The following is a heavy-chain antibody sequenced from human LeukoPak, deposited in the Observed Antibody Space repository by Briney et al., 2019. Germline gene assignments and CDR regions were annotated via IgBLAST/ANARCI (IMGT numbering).Heavy chain of an antibody. CDR3: ARDFYASGFYFWFDP. CDR2: ISPSGTT. J-gene: IGHJ5*02. Sequence: PSETLSLTCTVSGVSISSYYWNWIRQPAGKGLEWTGRISPSGTTHYNPSLGSRVTMSVDTSKNYFSLRLSSVTAADTAVYYCARDFYASGFYFWFDPWGQGMLVTVSS. D-gene: IGHD2/OR15-2a*01. V-gene: IGHV4-4*07. CDR1: GVSISSYY.